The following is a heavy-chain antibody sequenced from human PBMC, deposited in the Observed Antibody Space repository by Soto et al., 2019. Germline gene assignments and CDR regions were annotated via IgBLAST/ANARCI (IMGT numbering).Heavy chain of an antibody. V-gene: IGHV3-23*01. J-gene: IGHJ4*02. D-gene: IGHD3-10*01. CDR3: ARVSTDSYPGSRIFDF. CDR2: ITDSGGDA. Sequence: PGGSLRLSCVASGIPFGSRAMSWVRQAPGEGLEWVSTITDSGGDAKYADSVRGRFAISRDNSKKTLYLQMSSLTAEDSAIYYCARVSTDSYPGSRIFDFWGRGTLVTVSS. CDR1: GIPFGSRA.